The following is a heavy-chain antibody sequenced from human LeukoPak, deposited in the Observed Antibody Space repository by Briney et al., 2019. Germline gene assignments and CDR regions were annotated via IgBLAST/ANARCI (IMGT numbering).Heavy chain of an antibody. D-gene: IGHD6-19*01. CDR2: IYYSGST. Sequence: SETLSLTCTVSGGSISSYYWSWIRQPAGKGLEWIGSIYYSGSTYYNPSLKSRVTISVDTSKNQFSLKLSSVTAADTAVYYCARKANGIAVAANWGQGTLVTVSS. CDR3: ARKANGIAVAAN. CDR1: GGSISSYY. J-gene: IGHJ4*02. V-gene: IGHV4-4*07.